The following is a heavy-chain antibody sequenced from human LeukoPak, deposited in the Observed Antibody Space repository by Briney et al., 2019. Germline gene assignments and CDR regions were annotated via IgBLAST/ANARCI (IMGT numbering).Heavy chain of an antibody. D-gene: IGHD4-17*01. Sequence: GGSLRLSCAASRFTFSSYSMNWVRQAPGKGLEWVSYISSSSSTIYYADSVKGRFTISRDSAKNSLYLQMNSLRAEDTAVYYCARDFGDYSYYYYMDVWGKGTTVTVSS. CDR2: ISSSSSTI. CDR1: RFTFSSYS. CDR3: ARDFGDYSYYYYMDV. V-gene: IGHV3-48*01. J-gene: IGHJ6*03.